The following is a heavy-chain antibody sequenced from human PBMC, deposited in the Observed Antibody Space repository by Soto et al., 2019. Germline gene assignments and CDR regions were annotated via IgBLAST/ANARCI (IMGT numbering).Heavy chain of an antibody. V-gene: IGHV3-23*01. CDR1: GFNFINYA. CDR3: AKEEAGASDY. CDR2: ISDSADNT. Sequence: EVQLLESGEGLVQPGESLRLSCAASGFNFINYAMAWVRQAPGKGLEWLAAISDSADNTYYAGSVKGRFSISRDNSKNTLYLQMNSLSADDTAVYYCAKEEAGASDYWGQGTLVTVSS. D-gene: IGHD1-26*01. J-gene: IGHJ4*02.